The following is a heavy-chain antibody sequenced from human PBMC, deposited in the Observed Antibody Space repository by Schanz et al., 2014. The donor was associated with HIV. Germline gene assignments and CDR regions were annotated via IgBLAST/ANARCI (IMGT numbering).Heavy chain of an antibody. D-gene: IGHD3-22*01. CDR3: AKGASPYHDSSGFYPDY. J-gene: IGHJ4*02. V-gene: IGHV3-30*18. CDR1: GFTFSSNG. Sequence: QVQLVESGGGVVQPGRSLRLSCSASGFTFSSNGMHWVRQAPGKGLEWVAIISYDGSNKDYADSVKGRFTISRDKSKSTLYLQMNSLRTEDTALYYCAKGASPYHDSSGFYPDYWSQGTLVTVSS. CDR2: ISYDGSNK.